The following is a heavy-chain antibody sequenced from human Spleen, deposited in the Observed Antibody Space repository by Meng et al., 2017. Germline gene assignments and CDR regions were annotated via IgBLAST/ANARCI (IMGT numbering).Heavy chain of an antibody. CDR2: IKPNSGAT. Sequence: QGQLVPSGTEVKKPGASVKVSCKTSGYSFGVYYIHWVRQVPGHGLQWMGRIKPNSGATTYAPQLQGRITMTTDTSSNTAFLELGSLRDDDTGIYFCARDVGRVSWFDPWGQGTLVTVSS. D-gene: IGHD5/OR15-5a*01. CDR3: ARDVGRVSWFDP. CDR1: GYSFGVYY. J-gene: IGHJ5*02. V-gene: IGHV1-2*05.